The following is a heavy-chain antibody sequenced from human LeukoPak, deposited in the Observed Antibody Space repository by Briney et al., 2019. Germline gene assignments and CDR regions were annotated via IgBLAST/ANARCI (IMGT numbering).Heavy chain of an antibody. CDR1: GLTFSKYS. CDR2: IDTSSTTM. V-gene: IGHV3-48*04. J-gene: IGHJ6*02. D-gene: IGHD3-22*01. Sequence: GGSLRLSCAASGLTFSKYSMTWVRQAPGKGLEWVSFIDTSSTTMYYTDSVKGRFTVSRDNVKNVLYLQMKSLRPEDTALYYCAKDLSSAITSALVLDVWGQGTTVIVSS. CDR3: AKDLSSAITSALVLDV.